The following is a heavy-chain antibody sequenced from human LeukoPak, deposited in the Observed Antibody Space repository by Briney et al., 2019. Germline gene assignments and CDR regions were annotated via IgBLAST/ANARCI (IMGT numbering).Heavy chain of an antibody. CDR2: VYYSGST. CDR1: GGSISSYY. Sequence: SETLSLTCTVSGGSISSYYWSWLRQPPGKGLESIGYVYYSGSTSYNPSLKSRVTISIDTSKNQFSLKLNSVTAADTAVYYCARAAYSSGFYFFDSWGQGTLVTVSS. J-gene: IGHJ4*02. CDR3: ARAAYSSGFYFFDS. D-gene: IGHD3-22*01. V-gene: IGHV4-59*01.